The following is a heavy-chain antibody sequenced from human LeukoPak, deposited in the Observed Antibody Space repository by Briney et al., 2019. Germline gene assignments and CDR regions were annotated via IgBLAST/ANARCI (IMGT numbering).Heavy chain of an antibody. V-gene: IGHV3-74*01. D-gene: IGHD6-13*01. CDR3: ARAPRYSTLYYFEF. Sequence: PGGSLRLSCAASGFTFSIYWMHWVRQAPGKGLVWVSRINTDGSATNYADSVKGRFTISRDNAKNTLYLQMNSLRAEDTAVYYCARAPRYSTLYYFEFWGQGTLVTVSS. CDR1: GFTFSIYW. J-gene: IGHJ4*02. CDR2: INTDGSAT.